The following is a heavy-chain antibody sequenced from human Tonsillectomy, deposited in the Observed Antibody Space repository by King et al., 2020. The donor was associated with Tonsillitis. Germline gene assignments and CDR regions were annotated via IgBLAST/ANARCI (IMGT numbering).Heavy chain of an antibody. CDR1: GFTFSSYW. CDR3: ARGRGYSGYNPF. D-gene: IGHD5-12*01. V-gene: IGHV3-7*01. CDR2: IKQDGSEK. J-gene: IGHJ4*02. Sequence: VQLVESGGGLVQPGGSLRLSCAASGFTFSSYWMSWVRQAPRKGLEWVANIKQDGSEKNYVDSVNGRVTISRDNAKNSLYLQMNSLRAEDTAVYYCARGRGYSGYNPFWGQGTLVTVSS.